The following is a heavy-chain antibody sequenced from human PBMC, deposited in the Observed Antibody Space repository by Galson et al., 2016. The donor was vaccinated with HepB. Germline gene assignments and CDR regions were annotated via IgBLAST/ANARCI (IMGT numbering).Heavy chain of an antibody. CDR1: GFTFSSYW. V-gene: IGHV3-7*03. Sequence: SLRLSCAASGFTFSSYWMNWVRQAPGKGLEWVANIKQDGSEKYYEDSVKGRFTISRDNAKNSLYLQVNSLRAEDTAVYYCARHHGSGSYWDYFDYWGQGTLVTVSS. CDR3: ARHHGSGSYWDYFDY. CDR2: IKQDGSEK. J-gene: IGHJ4*02. D-gene: IGHD3-10*01.